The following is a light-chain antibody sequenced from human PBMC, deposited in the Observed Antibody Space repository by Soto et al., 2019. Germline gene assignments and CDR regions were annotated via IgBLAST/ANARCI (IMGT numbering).Light chain of an antibody. CDR3: CSFVHITTSYV. J-gene: IGLJ1*01. CDR2: EVT. Sequence: QSALTQPASVSGSPGQSITISCTGTSSDIGSYNLVSWYQQHPGKAPRLMISEVTKRPSGISNRFSGSKSGNTASLTISGLQTEDEPDYYCCSFVHITTSYVFGPGTKVTVL. V-gene: IGLV2-23*02. CDR1: SSDIGSYNL.